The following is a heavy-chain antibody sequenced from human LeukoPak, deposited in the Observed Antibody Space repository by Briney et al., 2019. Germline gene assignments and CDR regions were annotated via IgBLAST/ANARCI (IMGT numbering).Heavy chain of an antibody. Sequence: GRSLRLSCAASGFTFDDYAVHWVRQAPGKGLEWVSGISWNSGSIGYADSVKGRFTISRDNAKNSLYLQMNSLRAEDTAVYYCATGGPQGAFGIWGQGTMVTVSS. CDR3: ATGGPQGAFGI. V-gene: IGHV3-9*01. CDR1: GFTFDDYA. J-gene: IGHJ3*02. D-gene: IGHD1-14*01. CDR2: ISWNSGSI.